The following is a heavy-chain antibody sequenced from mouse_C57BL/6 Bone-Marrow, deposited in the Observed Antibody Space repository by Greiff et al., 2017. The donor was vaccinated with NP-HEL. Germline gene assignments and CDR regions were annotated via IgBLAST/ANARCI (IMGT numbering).Heavy chain of an antibody. CDR1: GYTFTDYE. Sequence: QVQLQQSGAELVRPGASVTLSCKASGYTFTDYEMHWVKQTPVHGLEWIGAIDPETGGTAYNQKFKGKAILTADKSSSTAYIERRSLTSEDSAVYYCTGNYDWFAYWGQGTLVTVSA. J-gene: IGHJ3*01. D-gene: IGHD2-4*01. CDR2: IDPETGGT. CDR3: TGNYDWFAY. V-gene: IGHV1-15*01.